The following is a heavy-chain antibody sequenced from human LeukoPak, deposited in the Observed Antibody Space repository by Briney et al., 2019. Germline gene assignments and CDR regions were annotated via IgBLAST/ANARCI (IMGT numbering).Heavy chain of an antibody. J-gene: IGHJ4*02. Sequence: SETLSLTCAVYGGSFSGYYWSWIRQPPGKGLEWIGEINHSGSTNYNPSLKSRVTISVDTSKNQFSLKLSSVTAADTAVYYCARGHFTVTPELGYRGQGTLVTVSS. CDR3: ARGHFTVTPELGY. D-gene: IGHD4-11*01. CDR2: INHSGST. V-gene: IGHV4-34*01. CDR1: GGSFSGYY.